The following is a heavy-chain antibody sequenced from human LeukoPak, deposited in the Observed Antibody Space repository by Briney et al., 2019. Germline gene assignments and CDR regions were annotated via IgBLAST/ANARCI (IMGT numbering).Heavy chain of an antibody. CDR2: IRYDGSNK. CDR3: AKGGRLQLRASY. V-gene: IGHV3-30*02. D-gene: IGHD2-15*01. Sequence: PGGSLRLSCAASGFTFSSYGMHWVRQAPGKGLEWVAFIRYDGSNKYYADSVKGRFTISRDTSKNTLYLQMNSLRAEDTAVYYCAKGGRLQLRASYWGQGTRVTVPS. J-gene: IGHJ4*02. CDR1: GFTFSSYG.